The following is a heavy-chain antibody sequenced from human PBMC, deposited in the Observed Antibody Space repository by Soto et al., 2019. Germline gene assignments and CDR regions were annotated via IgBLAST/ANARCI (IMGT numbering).Heavy chain of an antibody. CDR2: MNPDSGHT. Sequence: GASVKVSCKASGYTFTSYDINWVRQATGQGPEWMGWMNPDSGHTGYVRKFQGRVTMTRNTATSTAYMELSSLRSEDTAVYYCARGGSLYWYFDLWGRGTLVTAPQ. D-gene: IGHD1-26*01. J-gene: IGHJ2*01. CDR3: ARGGSLYWYFDL. V-gene: IGHV1-8*01. CDR1: GYTFTSYD.